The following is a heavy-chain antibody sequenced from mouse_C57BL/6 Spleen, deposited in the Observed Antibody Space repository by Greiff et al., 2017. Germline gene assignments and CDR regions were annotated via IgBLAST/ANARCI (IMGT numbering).Heavy chain of an antibody. Sequence: QVQLQQPGAELVKPGASVKLSCKASGYTFTSYWMQWVKQRPGQGLEWIGEIDPSDSYTNYNQKFKGKATLTVDTSSSTAYMQRSSLTSEDSAVYYCARYRDEGYYFDYWGQGTTLTVSS. CDR2: IDPSDSYT. V-gene: IGHV1-50*01. CDR1: GYTFTSYW. J-gene: IGHJ2*01. D-gene: IGHD3-3*01. CDR3: ARYRDEGYYFDY.